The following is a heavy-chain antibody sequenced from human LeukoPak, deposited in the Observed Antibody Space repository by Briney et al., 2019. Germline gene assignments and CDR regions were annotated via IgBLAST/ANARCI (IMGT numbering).Heavy chain of an antibody. V-gene: IGHV7-4-1*02. CDR3: ARDTPYYYGSGSYLYYFDY. Sequence: GASVKVSCKASGYTFTSYAMNWVRQAPGQGLEWMGWINTNTGNPTYAQGFIGRFVFSLDTSVSTAYLQISSLKAEDTAVYYCARDTPYYYGSGSYLYYFDYWGQGTLVTVSS. J-gene: IGHJ4*02. D-gene: IGHD3-10*01. CDR2: INTNTGNP. CDR1: GYTFTSYA.